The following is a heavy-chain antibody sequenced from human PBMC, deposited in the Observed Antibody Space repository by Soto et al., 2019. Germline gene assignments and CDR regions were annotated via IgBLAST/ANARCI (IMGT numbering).Heavy chain of an antibody. CDR3: AREKNLAARLIDY. D-gene: IGHD6-6*01. Sequence: ETLSLTCTVSGGSISSYYWSWIRQPAGKGLEWIGRISTSGSPNYSPSLRSRVTMSVDTSKNQFSLKLSSVTAADTAVYFCAREKNLAARLIDYWGQGTLVTVSS. V-gene: IGHV4-4*07. CDR2: ISTSGSP. J-gene: IGHJ4*02. CDR1: GGSISSYY.